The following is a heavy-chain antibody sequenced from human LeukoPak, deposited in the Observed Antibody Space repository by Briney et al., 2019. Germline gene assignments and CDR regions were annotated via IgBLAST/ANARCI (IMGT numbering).Heavy chain of an antibody. CDR2: MNPNSGNT. CDR1: GYTFTSYD. J-gene: IGHJ6*02. D-gene: IGHD5-18*01. Sequence: GASVKVSCTASGYTFTSYDINWVRQATGQGLEWMGWMNPNSGNTGYAQKFQGRVTMTRNTSISTAYMELSSLRSEDTAVYYCARGGGYSYGYPSYYYGMDVWGQGTTVTVSS. V-gene: IGHV1-8*01. CDR3: ARGGGYSYGYPSYYYGMDV.